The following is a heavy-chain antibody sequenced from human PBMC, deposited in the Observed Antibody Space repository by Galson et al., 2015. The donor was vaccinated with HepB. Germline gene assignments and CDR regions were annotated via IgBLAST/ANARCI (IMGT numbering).Heavy chain of an antibody. Sequence: SLRLSCAASGFTFSSYAMSWVRQAPGKGLEWASAISGSGGSTYYADSVKGRFTISRDNSKNTLYLQMNSLRAEDTAVYYCAKEAVQGYYDSSGYYSWGQGTLVTVSS. V-gene: IGHV3-23*01. J-gene: IGHJ4*02. CDR3: AKEAVQGYYDSSGYYS. CDR1: GFTFSSYA. CDR2: ISGSGGST. D-gene: IGHD3-22*01.